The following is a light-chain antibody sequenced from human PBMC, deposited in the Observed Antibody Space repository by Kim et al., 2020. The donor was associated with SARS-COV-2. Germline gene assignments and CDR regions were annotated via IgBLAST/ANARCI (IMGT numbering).Light chain of an antibody. J-gene: IGLJ3*02. CDR2: YDS. V-gene: IGLV3-21*04. CDR3: QVWDSSSNWV. Sequence: SYELTQPPSVSVAPGKTARITCGGNNIGSKSVHWYQQKPGQAPVLVIYYDSDRPSGIPERFSGSNSVNTATLTISRVEAGDEADYYCQVWDSSSNWVFGGGTQLTVL. CDR1: NIGSKS.